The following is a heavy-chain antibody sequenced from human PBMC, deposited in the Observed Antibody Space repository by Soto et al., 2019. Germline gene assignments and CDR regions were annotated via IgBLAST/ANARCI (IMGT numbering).Heavy chain of an antibody. CDR2: IIPIFGTA. D-gene: IGHD4-4*01. Sequence: GASVKVSCKASGGTFSSYAISWVRQAPGQGLEWMGGIIPIFGTANYAQKFQGRVTITADESTSTAYMELSSLRSEDTAVYYCASPPSSNRYYCGRDVWGQGTTVTVSS. V-gene: IGHV1-69*13. J-gene: IGHJ6*02. CDR1: GGTFSSYA. CDR3: ASPPSSNRYYCGRDV.